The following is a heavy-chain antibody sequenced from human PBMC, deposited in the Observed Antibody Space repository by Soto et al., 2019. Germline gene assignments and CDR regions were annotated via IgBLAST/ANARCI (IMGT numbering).Heavy chain of an antibody. V-gene: IGHV1-18*01. CDR2: ISAYNGNT. D-gene: IGHD2-15*01. Sequence: ASVKVSCKASGYTFTSYGISWVRQAPGQGLEWMGWISAYNGNTNYAQKLQGRVTMTTDTSTSTAYMELRSLRSDDTAVYYCARDRVWADCSGGSCYSRFDPWGQGTLVTIYS. CDR1: GYTFTSYG. J-gene: IGHJ5*02. CDR3: ARDRVWADCSGGSCYSRFDP.